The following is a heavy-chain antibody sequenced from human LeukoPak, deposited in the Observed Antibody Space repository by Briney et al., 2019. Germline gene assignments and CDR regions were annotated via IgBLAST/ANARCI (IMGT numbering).Heavy chain of an antibody. CDR3: ARVHRLTPIYGLDV. D-gene: IGHD1-1*01. CDR2: ISAYTGDT. CDR1: GYTFSKYG. J-gene: IGHJ6*02. Sequence: GASVKVSCKASGYTFSKYGISWVRQAPGQGLEHMGWISAYTGDTNYVQSLQGRVTMTTDTSTSTAYLVLRSLRSDDTAVYYCARVHRLTPIYGLDVWGQGTTVIVSS. V-gene: IGHV1-18*01.